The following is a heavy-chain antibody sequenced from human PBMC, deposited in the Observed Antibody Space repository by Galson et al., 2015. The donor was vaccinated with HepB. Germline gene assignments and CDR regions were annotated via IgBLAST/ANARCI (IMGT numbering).Heavy chain of an antibody. Sequence: SLRLSCAASGFTFSSYGMHWVRQAPGKGLEWVAVISYDGSNKYYADSVKGRFTISRDNSKNTLYLQMNSLRAEDTAVYYCAKSYYDFWSGYTEGGAFDIWGQGTMVTVSS. CDR3: AKSYYDFWSGYTEGGAFDI. V-gene: IGHV3-30*18. CDR1: GFTFSSYG. CDR2: ISYDGSNK. J-gene: IGHJ3*02. D-gene: IGHD3-3*01.